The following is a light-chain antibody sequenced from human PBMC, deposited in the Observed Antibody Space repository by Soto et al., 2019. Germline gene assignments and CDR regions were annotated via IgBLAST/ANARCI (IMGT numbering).Light chain of an antibody. CDR3: CSHAGSNNVV. J-gene: IGLJ2*01. CDR2: EVS. CDR1: SSDVGGNNY. V-gene: IGLV2-8*01. Sequence: QSALTQPPSASGSPGQSVTISCTGTSSDVGGNNYVSWYQQHPGKAPKLMIYEVSKRPSGVPDRFSGSKSGNTASLTVSGLQAEDEADYYCCSHAGSNNVVLGGGTKVTVL.